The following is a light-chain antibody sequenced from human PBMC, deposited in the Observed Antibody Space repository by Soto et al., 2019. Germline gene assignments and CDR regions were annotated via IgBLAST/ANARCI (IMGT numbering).Light chain of an antibody. Sequence: QSALTQPRSVSGSPGQSVTFSCTGTSSDVGGYNYVSWYQQHPGTAPKLMIYDVSKRPSGVPDRFSGSKSGNTASLTISGLQAEDEADYYCCSYAGSYTLYVFGTGTKLTVL. V-gene: IGLV2-11*01. J-gene: IGLJ1*01. CDR1: SSDVGGYNY. CDR3: CSYAGSYTLYV. CDR2: DVS.